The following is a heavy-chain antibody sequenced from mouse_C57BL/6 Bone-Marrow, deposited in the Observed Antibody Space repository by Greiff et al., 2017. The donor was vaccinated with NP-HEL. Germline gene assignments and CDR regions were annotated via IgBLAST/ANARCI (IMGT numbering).Heavy chain of an antibody. D-gene: IGHD2-3*01. J-gene: IGHJ2*01. CDR1: GYTFTSYW. CDR2: IDPSDSYT. Sequence: QVQLQQPGAELVKPGASVKLSCKASGYTFTSYWMQWVKQRPGQGLEWIGEIDPSDSYTNYNQKFKGKATLTVDTSSSTAYMQLSSLTSEDSAVYYCARRLLLGNYFDYWGQGTTLTVSS. CDR3: ARRLLLGNYFDY. V-gene: IGHV1-50*01.